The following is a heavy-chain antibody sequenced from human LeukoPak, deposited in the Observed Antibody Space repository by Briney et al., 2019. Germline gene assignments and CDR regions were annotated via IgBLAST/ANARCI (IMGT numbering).Heavy chain of an antibody. CDR2: IWYDGSNK. V-gene: IGHV3-33*01. CDR1: GFTFSSYG. J-gene: IGHJ4*02. D-gene: IGHD6-19*01. CDR3: AREGIAVAGGGYFDY. Sequence: GRSLRLSCAASGFTFSSYGMDWVRQSPGKGLDWVAVIWYDGSNKYYADSVKGRFTISRDNSKNMVYLQMNSLRAEDTAVYYCAREGIAVAGGGYFDYWGQGTLVTVSS.